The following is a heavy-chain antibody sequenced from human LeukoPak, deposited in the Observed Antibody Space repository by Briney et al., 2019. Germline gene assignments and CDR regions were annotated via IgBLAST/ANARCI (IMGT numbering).Heavy chain of an antibody. CDR1: GFTFSSYG. J-gene: IGHJ4*02. CDR2: IRYDGSNK. Sequence: GGSLRLSCAASGFTFSSYGMHWVRQAPGKGLEWVAFIRYDGSNKYYADSVKGRFTISRDNSKNTLYLQMNSLRAEDAAVYYCAKLAVADPDYWGQGTLVTVSS. D-gene: IGHD6-19*01. CDR3: AKLAVADPDY. V-gene: IGHV3-30*02.